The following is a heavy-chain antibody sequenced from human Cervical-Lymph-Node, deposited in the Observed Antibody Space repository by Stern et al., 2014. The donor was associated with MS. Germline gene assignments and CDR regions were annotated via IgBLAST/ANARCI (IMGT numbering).Heavy chain of an antibody. CDR1: GYTFTSYW. CDR2: IFPGGSDI. CDR3: ARQRYFDY. J-gene: IGHJ4*02. Sequence: EVQLVQSGPEVKRPGESLKISCQASGYTFTSYWIGWVRQMPGKGLEWIAIIFPGGSDIRSSPSFQGQVTIPADKSSSTAYLQWNNRKASDTAIYYCARQRYFDYWGQGTLVTVSS. V-gene: IGHV5-51*01.